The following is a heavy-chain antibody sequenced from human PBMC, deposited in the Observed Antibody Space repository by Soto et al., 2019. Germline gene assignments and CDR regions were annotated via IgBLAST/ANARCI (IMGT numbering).Heavy chain of an antibody. CDR1: GGTFGSYA. Sequence: QVQLVQSGAEVKKPGSSVKVSCKASGGTFGSYAISWVRQAPGQGPEWMGGIIPITGTANYAQKFQGRVTMTADESTSTASMQLSSLRSEDTAVYYCARSQGSSTSLEIYYYYYYGMDVWGQGTTVTVSS. J-gene: IGHJ6*02. CDR2: IIPITGTA. CDR3: ARSQGSSTSLEIYYYYYYGMDV. V-gene: IGHV1-69*01. D-gene: IGHD2-2*01.